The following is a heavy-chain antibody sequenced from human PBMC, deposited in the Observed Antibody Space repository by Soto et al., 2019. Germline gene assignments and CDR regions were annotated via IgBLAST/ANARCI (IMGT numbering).Heavy chain of an antibody. CDR1: GFTFSSYG. Sequence: QVQLLESGGGVVQPGRSLRLSCAASGFTFSSYGMHWVRQAPGKGLKWVAVISYDGSIKYYADSVKGRFTISRDNPKSTLDLQMNSLRAEDTAVYYCAKGGHLGSGNYYNPYYFDYWGQGTLVTVSS. CDR3: AKGGHLGSGNYYNPYYFDY. V-gene: IGHV3-30*18. J-gene: IGHJ4*02. D-gene: IGHD3-10*01. CDR2: ISYDGSIK.